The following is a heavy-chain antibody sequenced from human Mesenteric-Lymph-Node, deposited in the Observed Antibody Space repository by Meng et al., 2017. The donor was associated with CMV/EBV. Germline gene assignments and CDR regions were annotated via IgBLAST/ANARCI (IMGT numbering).Heavy chain of an antibody. CDR3: ARDSTMGYYYGMDV. J-gene: IGHJ6*02. CDR2: VYYSGNT. Sequence: SETLSLTCTVSGGSISSSSYYWGWIRQPPGTGLEWIGSVYYSGNTYYNPSLKSRVTISVDTSKKQFSLNLSSVTAADTAVYYCARDSTMGYYYGMDVWGQGTTVTVSS. V-gene: IGHV4-39*07. CDR1: GGSISSSSYY. D-gene: IGHD4/OR15-4a*01.